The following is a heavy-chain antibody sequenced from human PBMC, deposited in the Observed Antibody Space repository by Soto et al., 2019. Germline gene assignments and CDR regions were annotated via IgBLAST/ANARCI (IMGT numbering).Heavy chain of an antibody. J-gene: IGHJ4*02. Sequence: QVQLVQSGAEVKKPGSSVKVSCKASGGTFSSYAISWVRQAPGQGLEWMGGIIPIFGTANYAQKFQGRVTIAEDDTTSTAEMEMSRVRSEYTAVYYCARQTTDMARYSLSNSWGQGTLVTVSS. CDR1: GGTFSSYA. D-gene: IGHD2-21*02. CDR3: ARQTTDMARYSLSNS. V-gene: IGHV1-69*12. CDR2: IIPIFGTA.